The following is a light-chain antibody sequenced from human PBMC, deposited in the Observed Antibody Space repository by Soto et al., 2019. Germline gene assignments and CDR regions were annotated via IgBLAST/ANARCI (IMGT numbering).Light chain of an antibody. Sequence: EIVLTQSPGTLSLSAGERATLSCRASQSVRSSNLAWYQQKPGQAPRLLIFGASSRATGIPDRFRGSGSGTDFTLTISRMEPEDFAVYYCQQYGNSPMYTFGQGTKLEIK. CDR1: QSVRSSN. CDR3: QQYGNSPMYT. J-gene: IGKJ2*01. CDR2: GAS. V-gene: IGKV3-20*01.